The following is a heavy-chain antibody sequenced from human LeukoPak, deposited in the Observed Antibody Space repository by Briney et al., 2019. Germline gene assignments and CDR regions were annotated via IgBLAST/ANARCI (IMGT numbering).Heavy chain of an antibody. Sequence: ASVKVSCKASGYTFTNHDINWVRQASGQGLEWMGWMNPKSGNTGYLQKFQGRVTMTRDTSMSTAFMELSSLTSEDTAVYYCARGVNSQGTAMVLFDSWGQGSLVTVSS. CDR1: GYTFTNHD. D-gene: IGHD5-18*01. CDR3: ARGVNSQGTAMVLFDS. J-gene: IGHJ4*02. CDR2: MNPKSGNT. V-gene: IGHV1-8*01.